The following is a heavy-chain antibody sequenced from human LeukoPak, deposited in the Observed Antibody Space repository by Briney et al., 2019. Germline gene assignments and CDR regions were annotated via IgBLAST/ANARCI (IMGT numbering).Heavy chain of an antibody. J-gene: IGHJ4*02. D-gene: IGHD6-19*01. Sequence: GGSLRLSCAAPGFTFSSYGMHWVRQAPGKGLEWVAVISYDGSNKYYADSVKGRFTISRDNSKNTLYLQMNSLRAEDTAVYYCAKDKEGSSGWYEVDYWGQGTLVTVSS. CDR1: GFTFSSYG. V-gene: IGHV3-30*18. CDR2: ISYDGSNK. CDR3: AKDKEGSSGWYEVDY.